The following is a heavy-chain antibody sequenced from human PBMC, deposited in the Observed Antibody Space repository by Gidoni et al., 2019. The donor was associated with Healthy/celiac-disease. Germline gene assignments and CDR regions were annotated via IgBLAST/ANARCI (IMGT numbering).Heavy chain of an antibody. CDR2: INSDGSST. D-gene: IGHD2-2*01. Sequence: EVQLVESGGGLVQPGGSLRLSCAASGFTFSSYWMHWVRQAPGKGLVWVSRINSDGSSTSYADSVKGRFTISRDNAKNTLYLQMNSLRAEDTAVYYCAREVPAAMSYYYYGMDVWGQGTTVTVSS. J-gene: IGHJ6*02. CDR3: AREVPAAMSYYYYGMDV. V-gene: IGHV3-74*01. CDR1: GFTFSSYW.